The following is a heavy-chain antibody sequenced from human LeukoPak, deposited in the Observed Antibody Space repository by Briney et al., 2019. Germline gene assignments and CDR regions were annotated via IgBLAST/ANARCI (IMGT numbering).Heavy chain of an antibody. J-gene: IGHJ4*02. CDR3: AKVGDSSGYLYYFDY. Sequence: PGGSLRLSCAASGFTSSNYAMSWVRQSPGKGLEWVSVITGSGVNTYYADSVKGRFTISRDNSKNTLYLQMNSLRAEDTAVYYCAKVGDSSGYLYYFDYWGQGTLVTVSS. CDR2: ITGSGVNT. CDR1: GFTSSNYA. D-gene: IGHD3-22*01. V-gene: IGHV3-23*01.